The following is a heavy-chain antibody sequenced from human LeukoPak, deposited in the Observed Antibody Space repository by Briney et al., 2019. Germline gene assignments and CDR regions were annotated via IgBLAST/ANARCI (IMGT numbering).Heavy chain of an antibody. J-gene: IGHJ4*02. CDR2: INSDGSST. V-gene: IGHV3-74*01. Sequence: PGGSLRLSCAVSGFTFSSYWMHWVRQAPGKGLLWVSRINSDGSSTSYADSVKGRFTISRDNAKNTLYLQMNSLRVEDTAVYYCARDWRGYCSGGSCYSIAYWGQGALVTVSS. D-gene: IGHD2-15*01. CDR3: ARDWRGYCSGGSCYSIAY. CDR1: GFTFSSYW.